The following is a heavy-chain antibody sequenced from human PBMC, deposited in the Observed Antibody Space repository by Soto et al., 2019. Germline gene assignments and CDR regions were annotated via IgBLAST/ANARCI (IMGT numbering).Heavy chain of an antibody. Sequence: PSETLSLTCTVSCGSISDSSYFWDWLRQPPGKGLEWIGNIYYSGSTYYNLSLKSRVTISVDTSKNQFSLKLSSVTAADTAVYYCARRGVSSYYSNYWGLGTLVTVSS. J-gene: IGHJ4*02. CDR3: ARRGVSSYYSNY. CDR1: CGSISDSSYF. V-gene: IGHV4-39*01. CDR2: IYYSGST. D-gene: IGHD2-15*01.